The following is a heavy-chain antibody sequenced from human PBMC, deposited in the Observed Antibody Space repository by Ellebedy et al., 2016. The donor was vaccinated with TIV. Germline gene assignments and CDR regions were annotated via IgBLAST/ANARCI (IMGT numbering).Heavy chain of an antibody. CDR2: IKQDGSER. V-gene: IGHV3-7*01. CDR1: GVTTSSHW. D-gene: IGHD3-10*01. Sequence: GGSLRLSXAASGVTTSSHWMHWLRQAPGKGLEWVANIKQDGSERFYVDSVKGRFTISRDNAKNSLYLQMNSLRAEDTAVYYCARDAMVRARWFDPWGQGTLVTVSS. CDR3: ARDAMVRARWFDP. J-gene: IGHJ5*02.